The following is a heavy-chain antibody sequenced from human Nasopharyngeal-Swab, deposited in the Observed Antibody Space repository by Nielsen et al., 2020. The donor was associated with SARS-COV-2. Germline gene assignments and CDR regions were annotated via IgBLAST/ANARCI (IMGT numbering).Heavy chain of an antibody. CDR1: GFTFSSYA. J-gene: IGHJ4*02. CDR2: ISSSSSYI. CDR3: ARRVSDGDY. D-gene: IGHD5-24*01. V-gene: IGHV3-21*01. Sequence: GESLKISCAASGFTFSSYAMHWVRQAPGKGLEWVSSISSSSSYIYYADSVKGRFTISRDNAKNSLYLQMNSLRAEDTAVYYCARRVSDGDYWGQGTLVTVSS.